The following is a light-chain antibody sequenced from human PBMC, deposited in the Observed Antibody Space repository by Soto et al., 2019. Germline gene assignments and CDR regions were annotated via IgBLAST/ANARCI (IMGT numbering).Light chain of an antibody. J-gene: IGKJ1*01. CDR2: AAS. Sequence: EIVLTQSPGTLSLSPGERATLSCRASQSVSSYYLAWYQQKPGQAPRLLIYAASSRATDIPARFSGSGSGTDFTLTISSLQSEDFAVYFCQQYHIWPSWTFGQGTKVDIK. CDR1: QSVSSYY. V-gene: IGKV3-20*01. CDR3: QQYHIWPSWT.